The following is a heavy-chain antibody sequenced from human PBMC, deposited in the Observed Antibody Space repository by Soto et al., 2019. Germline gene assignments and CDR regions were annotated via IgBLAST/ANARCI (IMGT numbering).Heavy chain of an antibody. D-gene: IGHD2-2*02. CDR2: ISGRGDRT. CDR1: GFTFSNYA. CDR3: ARGPYTDSSEWFDP. J-gene: IGHJ5*02. V-gene: IGHV3-23*01. Sequence: GGSPRLSCAASGFTFSNYAMAWVRQAPGKGLEWVSSISGRGDRTYYADSVKGRFTISRDNSKNTLSLQMNRLRAEDTALYYCARGPYTDSSEWFDPWGQGTLVTVSS.